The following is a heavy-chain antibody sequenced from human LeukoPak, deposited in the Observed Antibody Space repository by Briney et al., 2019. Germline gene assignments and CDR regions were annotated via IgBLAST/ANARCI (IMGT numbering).Heavy chain of an antibody. CDR1: GGSFSGYY. CDR2: INHSGST. V-gene: IGHV4-34*01. CDR3: ARGVLRYFIGNWLDP. J-gene: IGHJ5*02. Sequence: PSETLSLTCAVYGGSFSGYYWSWIRQPPGKGLEWIGEINHSGSTNYNPSLKSRVTISVDTSKNQFSLKLSSVTAEDTAVYYCARGVLRYFIGNWLDPWGQGTLVTVSS. D-gene: IGHD3-9*01.